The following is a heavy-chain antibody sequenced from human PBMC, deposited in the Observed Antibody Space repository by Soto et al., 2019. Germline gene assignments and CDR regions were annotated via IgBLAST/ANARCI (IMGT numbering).Heavy chain of an antibody. D-gene: IGHD4-17*01. CDR2: ISWNSGRI. Sequence: HLVESGGGLVQPGKSLRLSCVASGLSIDDSAMHWVRQVPGKGLEWVSGISWNSGRIGYGDSVKGRFTISRDNAKSSLYLQMDSLRPEDTAVYYYVKAFKAYTVTTYFEHWGRGVLVTVSS. CDR1: GLSIDDSA. V-gene: IGHV3-9*01. CDR3: VKAFKAYTVTTYFEH. J-gene: IGHJ4*01.